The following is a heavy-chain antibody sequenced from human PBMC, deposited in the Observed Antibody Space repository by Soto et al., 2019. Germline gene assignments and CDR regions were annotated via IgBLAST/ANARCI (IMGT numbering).Heavy chain of an antibody. CDR3: AKLDGENCSGGSCPIDY. CDR2: ISGSGGST. J-gene: IGHJ4*02. Sequence: EVQLLESGGGLVQPGGSLRLSCAASGFTFSSYAMSWVRQAPGKGLEWVSAISGSGGSTYYADSVKGRFTISRDNSKNTLYLQMNSLRAEDTAVYYCAKLDGENCSGGSCPIDYWGQGTLVTVSS. V-gene: IGHV3-23*01. CDR1: GFTFSSYA. D-gene: IGHD2-15*01.